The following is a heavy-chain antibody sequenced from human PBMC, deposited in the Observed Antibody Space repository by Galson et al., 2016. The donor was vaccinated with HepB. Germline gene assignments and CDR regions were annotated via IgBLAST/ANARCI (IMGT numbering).Heavy chain of an antibody. CDR2: LYRDGFT. J-gene: IGHJ4*02. D-gene: IGHD3-22*01. CDR3: ARILGYYDSSGYFYESGPFDS. Sequence: SLRLSCAASGFVVSSTYMAWVRQAPGRGLECVSLLYRDGFTYYADSVKGRFTISRDNAKNSLYLQMNSLRAEDTAVYYCARILGYYDSSGYFYESGPFDSWGRGTLVTVSS. CDR1: GFVVSSTY. V-gene: IGHV3-66*01.